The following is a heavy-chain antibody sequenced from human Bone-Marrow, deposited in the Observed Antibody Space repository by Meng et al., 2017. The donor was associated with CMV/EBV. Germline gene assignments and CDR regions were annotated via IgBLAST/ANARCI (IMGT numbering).Heavy chain of an antibody. J-gene: IGHJ5*02. D-gene: IGHD3-3*01. CDR3: ARGGAVLRFLEWFRWFDP. CDR2: INPNSGGT. CDR1: GYTFTAHY. V-gene: IGHV1-2*02. Sequence: ASVKVSCKASGYTFTAHYFHWVRQAPGQGLEWMGWINPNSGGTNYAQKFQGRVTMTRDTSISTAYMELSRLRSDDTAVYYCARGGAVLRFLEWFRWFDPWGQGTLVTVSS.